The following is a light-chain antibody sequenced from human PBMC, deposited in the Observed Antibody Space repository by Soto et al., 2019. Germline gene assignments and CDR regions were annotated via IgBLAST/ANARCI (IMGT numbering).Light chain of an antibody. V-gene: IGKV1-5*01. CDR1: QNINTW. J-gene: IGKJ1*01. CDR2: DAS. CDR3: QKYNYYSPWT. Sequence: DIQMTQSPSTLSASLEDRVTITCRALQNINTWLAWYQQQPGKAPKLLIYDASSLESGVPSRFSGSGSGTEFTLTISILQPDDFAIYYCQKYNYYSPWTFGQGSKVDIK.